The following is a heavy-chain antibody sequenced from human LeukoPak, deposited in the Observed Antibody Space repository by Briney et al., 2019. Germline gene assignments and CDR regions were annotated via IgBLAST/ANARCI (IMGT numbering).Heavy chain of an antibody. D-gene: IGHD3-22*01. CDR3: ARESYYYDSSAWVMDV. V-gene: IGHV4-39*07. J-gene: IGHJ6*04. CDR2: FHYSGST. Sequence: SEALSLTCSVSGGSISSSSYYWGWIRQPPGKGLEWIGTFHYSGSTYYNPSLKSRVTISVDTSKNHFSLQLSSVTAADTAVYYCARESYYYDSSAWVMDVWGKGTTVTISS. CDR1: GGSISSSSYY.